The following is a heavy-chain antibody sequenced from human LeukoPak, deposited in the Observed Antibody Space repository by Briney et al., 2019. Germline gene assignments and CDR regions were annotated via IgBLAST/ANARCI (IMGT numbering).Heavy chain of an antibody. Sequence: PGGSLRLSCAASGFTFSSYSMNWVRQAPGKGLEWVSSISSSSSYIYYADSVKGRFTISRDNAKNSLYLQMNSLRAEDTAVYYCARDPSIIYGFDYWGQGTLVTVSS. D-gene: IGHD3-3*02. CDR3: ARDPSIIYGFDY. CDR2: ISSSSSYI. J-gene: IGHJ4*02. CDR1: GFTFSSYS. V-gene: IGHV3-21*01.